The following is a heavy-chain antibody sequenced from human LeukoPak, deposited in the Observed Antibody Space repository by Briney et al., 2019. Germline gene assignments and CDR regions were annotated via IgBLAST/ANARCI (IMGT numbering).Heavy chain of an antibody. V-gene: IGHV1-2*06. J-gene: IGHJ4*02. D-gene: IGHD3-9*01. CDR3: ARAARGAGIRYFDWLFGY. CDR2: INPNSGGT. Sequence: ASVKVSCKASGYTFTGYYMHWVRQAPGQGLEWMGRINPNSGGTNYAQKFQGRVTMTRDTSISTAYMELSRLRSDDTAVYYCARAARGAGIRYFDWLFGYWGPGTLVTVSS. CDR1: GYTFTGYY.